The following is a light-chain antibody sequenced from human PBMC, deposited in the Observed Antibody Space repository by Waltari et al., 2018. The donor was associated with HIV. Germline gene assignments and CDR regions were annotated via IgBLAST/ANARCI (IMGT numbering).Light chain of an antibody. CDR3: QQYYSAWT. Sequence: IVLTQSPDSLAVSLGERATINCKSSQSVLYSSDNKNYLAWYQQKPGQSPKLFIYWASTRESGVPDRFSGSGSGTHFTLTISSLQAEDVAVYFCQQYYSAWTFGQGTKVEIK. J-gene: IGKJ1*01. V-gene: IGKV4-1*01. CDR2: WAS. CDR1: QSVLYSSDNKNY.